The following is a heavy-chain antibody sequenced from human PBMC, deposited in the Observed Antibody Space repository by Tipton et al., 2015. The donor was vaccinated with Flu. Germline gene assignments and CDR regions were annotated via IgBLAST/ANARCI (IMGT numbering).Heavy chain of an antibody. CDR1: GYSISSDYH. CDR3: ARRDYTNYVSDPKSCFDP. V-gene: IGHV4-38-2*01. CDR2: VSRSGST. D-gene: IGHD4-11*01. J-gene: IGHJ5*02. Sequence: TLSLTCAVSGYSISSDYHWGWIRQFPGKGLEWIGTVSRSGSTIYNPSLESRVTISIDRSKNQFSLNLKSVTAADMAVYYCARRDYTNYVSDPKSCFDPWGQGTLVAVSS.